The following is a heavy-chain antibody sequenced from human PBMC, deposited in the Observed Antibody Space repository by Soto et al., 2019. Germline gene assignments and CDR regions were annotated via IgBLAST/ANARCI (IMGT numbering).Heavy chain of an antibody. CDR2: INTKTGGT. CDR1: GYSFTDYY. J-gene: IGHJ5*02. CDR3: ARVENTGWFDP. V-gene: IGHV1-2*02. Sequence: QVHLVQSGAEVKKPGASVKVSCKASGYSFTDYYMHWVRQAPGQGLEWMGWINTKTGGTNYAQRVQGRVTMTGDTSINTAYVEFSTLRSDDTAVYYCARVENTGWFDPWGQGTVVTVSS.